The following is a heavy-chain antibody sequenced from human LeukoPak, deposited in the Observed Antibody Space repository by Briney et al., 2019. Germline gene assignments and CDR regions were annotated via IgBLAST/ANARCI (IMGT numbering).Heavy chain of an antibody. J-gene: IGHJ6*02. D-gene: IGHD6-13*01. Sequence: ASVKVSCKASGYTFTSYGISWVRQAPGQGLEWKGWISAYNGNTNYAQKVQGRVTMTTDTPTSTAYMELRSLRSDDTAVYYCARARYTSSWYAQGILYYYYGLDVWGQGTTVTVSS. CDR3: ARARYTSSWYAQGILYYYYGLDV. CDR1: GYTFTSYG. CDR2: ISAYNGNT. V-gene: IGHV1-18*01.